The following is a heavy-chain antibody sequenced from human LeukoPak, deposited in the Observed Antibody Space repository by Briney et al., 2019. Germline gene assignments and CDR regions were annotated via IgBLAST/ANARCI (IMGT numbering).Heavy chain of an antibody. D-gene: IGHD4-17*01. CDR1: GFTFSSYS. J-gene: IGHJ4*02. Sequence: PGGSLRLSCAASGFTFSSYSMNWVRQAPGKGLEWVSSISSSSSYIYYADSVKGRFTISRDNAKNSLYLQMNSLRAEDTAVYYCARELDYGDYTGAFDYWGQGTLVTVSS. CDR2: ISSSSSYI. V-gene: IGHV3-21*01. CDR3: ARELDYGDYTGAFDY.